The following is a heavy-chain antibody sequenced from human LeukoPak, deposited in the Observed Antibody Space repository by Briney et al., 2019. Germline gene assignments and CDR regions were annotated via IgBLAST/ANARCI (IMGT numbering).Heavy chain of an antibody. D-gene: IGHD3-22*01. V-gene: IGHV4-61*02. CDR2: IYTSGST. CDR1: GDSISSGSYY. CDR3: ARADYYDSSGYYYGHAFDI. J-gene: IGHJ3*02. Sequence: SQTLSLTCTVSGDSISSGSYYWSWIRQPAGKGLEWIGRIYTSGSTNYNPSLKSRVTISVDTSKNQFSLKLSSVTAADTAVYYRARADYYDSSGYYYGHAFDIWGQGTMVTVSS.